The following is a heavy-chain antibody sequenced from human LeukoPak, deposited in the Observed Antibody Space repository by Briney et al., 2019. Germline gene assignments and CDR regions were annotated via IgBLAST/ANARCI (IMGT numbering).Heavy chain of an antibody. CDR3: ARGTSGDYDRFDP. CDR2: IYYSGST. D-gene: IGHD3-9*01. J-gene: IGHJ5*02. CDR1: GGSISSGDYY. V-gene: IGHV4-30-4*01. Sequence: PSETLSLTCTVSGGSISSGDYYWSWIRQPPGKGLEWIGYIYYSGSTYYNPSLKSRVTISVDTSKNQFSLKLSSVTAADTAVYYCARGTSGDYDRFDPWGQGTLVTVSS.